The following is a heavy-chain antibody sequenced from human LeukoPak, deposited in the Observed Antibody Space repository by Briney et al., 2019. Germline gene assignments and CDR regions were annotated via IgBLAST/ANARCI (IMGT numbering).Heavy chain of an antibody. CDR1: GSTFSTYA. CDR2: IIPPFGTA. V-gene: IGHV1-69*01. Sequence: ASVKVSCKASGSTFSTYAISWVRQAPGQGLDWMGGIIPPFGTAHYAQKFQGRVTITADESTRTAYMELSSLRSDDTAVYYCARVWGQGSSGYYPFWGQGALVTVSS. D-gene: IGHD3-22*01. J-gene: IGHJ4*02. CDR3: ARVWGQGSSGYYPF.